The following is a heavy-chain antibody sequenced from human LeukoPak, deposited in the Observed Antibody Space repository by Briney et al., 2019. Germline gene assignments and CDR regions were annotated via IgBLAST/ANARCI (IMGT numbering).Heavy chain of an antibody. V-gene: IGHV3-53*01. CDR1: GLTVSSNY. D-gene: IGHD2-21*01. CDR3: ARGRPYFDY. Sequence: GGSLRLSCAASGLTVSSNYMSWVRQAPGKGLEWVSVIYSGGNTYYADSVKGRFTISRDSSKNTLYLQMNSLRAEDTAVYYCARGRPYFDYWGQGTLVTVSS. CDR2: IYSGGNT. J-gene: IGHJ4*02.